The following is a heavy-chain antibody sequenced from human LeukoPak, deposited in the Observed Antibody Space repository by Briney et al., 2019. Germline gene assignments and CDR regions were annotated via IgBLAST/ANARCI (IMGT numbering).Heavy chain of an antibody. J-gene: IGHJ2*01. D-gene: IGHD6-19*01. V-gene: IGHV4-39*01. CDR2: IYQSGST. CDR1: GGSISGSSHY. Sequence: PSETLSLTCTVSGGSISGSSHYWGWIRQPPGKGLEWIGSIYQSGSTHYNFYLRSRVTISVDTSKNQFSLKLSSVTAADTSVHYCARNSSGWSFDLWGRGTLVTVS. CDR3: ARNSSGWSFDL.